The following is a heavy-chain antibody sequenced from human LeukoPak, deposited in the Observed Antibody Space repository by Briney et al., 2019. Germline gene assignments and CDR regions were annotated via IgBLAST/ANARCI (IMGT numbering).Heavy chain of an antibody. V-gene: IGHV3-23*01. J-gene: IGHJ4*02. CDR1: GFTFSSYA. CDR2: ISGSGGST. D-gene: IGHD1-1*01. CDR3: AKDSVPRNWKDVGYFDY. Sequence: GGSLRLSCAASGFTFSSYAMNWVRQAPGKGLEWVSAISGSGGSTYYADSVKGRFTISRDNSKNTLYLQMNSLRAEDTAVYYCAKDSVPRNWKDVGYFDYWGQGTLVTVSS.